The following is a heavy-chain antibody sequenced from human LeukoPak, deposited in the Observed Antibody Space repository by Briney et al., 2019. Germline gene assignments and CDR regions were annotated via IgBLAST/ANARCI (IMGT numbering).Heavy chain of an antibody. CDR1: GFTFSNFA. CDR2: IWHDGSDK. Sequence: PGGSLRLSCAASGFTFSNFAMHWVRQAPDRGLEWVAVIWHDGSDKYYADSVKGRFTISRDNSKNTLYLQVNSLRAEDTAVYYCARGPGMGPWNGLDVWGQGTTVTVSS. J-gene: IGHJ6*02. V-gene: IGHV3-33*01. D-gene: IGHD6-13*01. CDR3: ARGPGMGPWNGLDV.